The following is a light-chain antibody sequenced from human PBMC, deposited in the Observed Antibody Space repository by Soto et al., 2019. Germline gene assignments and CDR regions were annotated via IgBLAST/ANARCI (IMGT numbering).Light chain of an antibody. J-gene: IGLJ2*01. CDR3: SSYAGSNNPVI. CDR1: SSDVGGYNY. V-gene: IGLV2-8*01. CDR2: EVS. Sequence: QSALTQPPSASGWPRQSVTLSCTGASSDVGGYNYVSWYLQHPGKAPKVLIFEVSRRPSGVPHRFSGSKSGNTASLTVAGLQADDEADYYCSSYAGSNNPVIFGGGTKRTVL.